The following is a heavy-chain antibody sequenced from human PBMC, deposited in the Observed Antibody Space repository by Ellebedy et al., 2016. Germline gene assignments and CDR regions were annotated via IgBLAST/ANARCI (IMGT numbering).Heavy chain of an antibody. V-gene: IGHV4-38-2*02. CDR2: IYHSGST. J-gene: IGHJ4*02. Sequence: SETLSLTXTVSGYSISSGYYWGWIRQPPGKGLEWIGSIYHSGSTYYNPSLKSRVTISVDTSKNQFSLKLSSVTAADTAVYYCAALPYSSSSKSIWGQGTLVTVSS. D-gene: IGHD6-6*01. CDR3: AALPYSSSSKSI. CDR1: GYSISSGYY.